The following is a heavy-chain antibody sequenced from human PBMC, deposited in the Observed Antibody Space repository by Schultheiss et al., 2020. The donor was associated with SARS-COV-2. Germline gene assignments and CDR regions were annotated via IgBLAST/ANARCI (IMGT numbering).Heavy chain of an antibody. CDR1: GFTFSSYG. J-gene: IGHJ4*02. D-gene: IGHD2-15*01. CDR3: VKDFKRYCSGGSCYLFDY. CDR2: ISSNGGST. Sequence: GGSLRLSCAASGFTFSSYGMHWVRQAPGKGLEYVSAISSNGGSTYYADSVKGRFTISRDNSKNTLYLQMSSLRAEDTAVYYCVKDFKRYCSGGSCYLFDYWGQGTLVTVSS. V-gene: IGHV3-64D*06.